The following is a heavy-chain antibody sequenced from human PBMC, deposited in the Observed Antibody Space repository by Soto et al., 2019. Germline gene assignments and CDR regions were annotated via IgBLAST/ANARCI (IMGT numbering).Heavy chain of an antibody. CDR3: ARDFRYGDPGRFDP. V-gene: IGHV1-69*08. Sequence: QVPLVQSGAEVKKPGSSVKVSCKASGGTFSSYTISWVRPAPGQGLEWMGRIIPILGIANYAQKFQGRVTITAAKSTSTAYMELSSLRSEDTAVYYCARDFRYGDPGRFDPWGQGTLVTVSS. J-gene: IGHJ5*02. CDR2: IIPILGIA. CDR1: GGTFSSYT. D-gene: IGHD4-17*01.